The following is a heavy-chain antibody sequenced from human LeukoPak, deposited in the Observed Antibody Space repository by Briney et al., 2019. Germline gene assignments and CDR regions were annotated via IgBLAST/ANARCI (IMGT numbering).Heavy chain of an antibody. CDR1: GASISSYY. J-gene: IGHJ4*02. Sequence: SETLSLTCTVSGASISSYYWSWIRQPPGKGLEWIGYIFYSGSTNYNPSLKSRVTISVDTSKNQFSLKLSSVTAADTTVYYCARDTYDSSGYSFDYWGQGTLVTVSS. D-gene: IGHD3-22*01. CDR2: IFYSGST. CDR3: ARDTYDSSGYSFDY. V-gene: IGHV4-59*01.